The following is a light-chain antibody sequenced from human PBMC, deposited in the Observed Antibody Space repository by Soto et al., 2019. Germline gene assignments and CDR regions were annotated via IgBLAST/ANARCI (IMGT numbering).Light chain of an antibody. Sequence: EIVLTQSPGALSLSPGERATLACSASPTVSDNYLAWYHQKPGQAPRLLLYGASTRATGIPDRFSGSGSGIDFTFSISRLENEAFAVNSWQQYGGSPRVSFGGGIKVEIK. CDR1: PTVSDNY. CDR2: GAS. J-gene: IGKJ4*01. CDR3: QQYGGSPRVS. V-gene: IGKV3-20*01.